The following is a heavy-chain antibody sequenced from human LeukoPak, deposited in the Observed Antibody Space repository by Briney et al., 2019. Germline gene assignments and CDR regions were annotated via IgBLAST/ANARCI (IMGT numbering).Heavy chain of an antibody. CDR3: ARGDSDYYDSSGDYSPLDY. CDR1: GGSLSSGRYC. CDR2: IYTSGST. V-gene: IGHV4-61*02. J-gene: IGHJ4*02. D-gene: IGHD3-22*01. Sequence: SETLSLTCTVSGGSLSSGRYCWSWIRQPAGKRLEWIGRIYTSGSTNYNPSPKSRVTISVDTSKNQCSLKLSSVTAADTAVYYCARGDSDYYDSSGDYSPLDYWGQGTLVTVSS.